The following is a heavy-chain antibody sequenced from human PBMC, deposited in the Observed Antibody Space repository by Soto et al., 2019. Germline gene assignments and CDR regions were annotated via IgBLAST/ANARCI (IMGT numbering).Heavy chain of an antibody. CDR3: TRGPRASSGGTGAY. Sequence: EVQLVESGGGLVQPGGSLRLSCAASGFSFDSSWMHWVRKAPGQGPMWVSRIDYDGTTTNYADSVKGRFTISRDNAKSTLYLQMNSLRPEDTAVYYCTRGPRASSGGTGAYWGKGTLVTVSS. D-gene: IGHD2-2*01. CDR1: GFSFDSSW. J-gene: IGHJ1*01. CDR2: IDYDGTTT. V-gene: IGHV3-74*01.